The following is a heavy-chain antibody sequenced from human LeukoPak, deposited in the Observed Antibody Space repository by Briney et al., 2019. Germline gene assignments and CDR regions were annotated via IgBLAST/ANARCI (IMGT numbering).Heavy chain of an antibody. D-gene: IGHD5-12*01. CDR1: GGSISSSNYY. CDR2: IYHSGST. CDR3: ASTAGYSGYDFYIEGPLAAAVTFDY. V-gene: IGHV4-39*07. J-gene: IGHJ4*02. Sequence: SETLSLTCTVSGGSISSSNYYWGWIRQPPGKGLKWIGSIYHSGSTYYNPSLKSRVTISVDTSKNQFSLKLSSVTAADTAVYYCASTAGYSGYDFYIEGPLAAAVTFDYWGQGTLVTVSS.